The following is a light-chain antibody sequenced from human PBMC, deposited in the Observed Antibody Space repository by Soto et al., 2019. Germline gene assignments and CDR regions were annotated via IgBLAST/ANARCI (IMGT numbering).Light chain of an antibody. CDR2: AAS. J-gene: IGKJ1*01. CDR3: QQLDSYPRT. V-gene: IGKV1-9*01. CDR1: QDIRNY. Sequence: DIQLTQSPSFLSTSVGDRVTITCRASQDIRNYLAWYQQKPGKAPKVLIYAASTLLSGVPSRFSGSGSGTEFSLTISSLQPEDFATYYCQQLDSYPRTFGQGTKVAIK.